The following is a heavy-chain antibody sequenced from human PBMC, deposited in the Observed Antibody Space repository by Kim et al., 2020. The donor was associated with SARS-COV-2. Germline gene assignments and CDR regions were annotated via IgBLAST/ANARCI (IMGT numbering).Heavy chain of an antibody. Sequence: KFQGRVTITADESTSTAYMELSSLRSEDTAVYYCARGPPNYDILTGYLDYWGQGTLVTVSS. J-gene: IGHJ4*02. CDR3: ARGPPNYDILTGYLDY. V-gene: IGHV1-69*01. D-gene: IGHD3-9*01.